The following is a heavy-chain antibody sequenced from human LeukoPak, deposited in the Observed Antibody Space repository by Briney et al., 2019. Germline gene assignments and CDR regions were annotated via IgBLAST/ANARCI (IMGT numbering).Heavy chain of an antibody. Sequence: GASVKVSCKASGGTFSSYAISWVRQAPGQGLEWMGWINPNSGGTNYAQKFQGRVTMTRDTSTSTAYMELSRLRSEDTAVYYCAKVIGFAPWGQRALVTASS. J-gene: IGHJ5*02. CDR2: INPNSGGT. CDR3: AKVIGFAP. V-gene: IGHV1-2*02. CDR1: GGTFSSYA.